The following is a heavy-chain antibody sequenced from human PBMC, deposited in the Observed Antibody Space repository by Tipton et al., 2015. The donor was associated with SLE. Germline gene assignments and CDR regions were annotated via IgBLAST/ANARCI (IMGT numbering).Heavy chain of an antibody. CDR1: GFAFGSYD. V-gene: IGHV3-30*19. D-gene: IGHD4-17*01. J-gene: IGHJ4*02. CDR3: ARDPKYDYGIDY. Sequence: SLRLSCAASGFAFGSYDLHWVRQAPGKGLEWVAFINYDGSDKSYADSVKGRVTISRDSSKNTVYLQMNSLRVDDTAMYYCARDPKYDYGIDYWGQGTLVSVSS. CDR2: INYDGSDK.